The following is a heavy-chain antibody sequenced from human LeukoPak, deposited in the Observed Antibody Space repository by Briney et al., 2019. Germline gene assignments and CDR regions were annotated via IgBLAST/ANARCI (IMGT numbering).Heavy chain of an antibody. Sequence: GGSLRLSCAASGFTFSSYSMNWVRQAPGKGLEWVSSISSSSSYIYYADSVKGRFTISRDNAKNSLYLQMNSLRAEDTAVYYCAREAVATIGTLDYWGQGTLVTVSS. CDR2: ISSSSSYI. J-gene: IGHJ4*02. D-gene: IGHD5-12*01. CDR3: AREAVATIGTLDY. CDR1: GFTFSSYS. V-gene: IGHV3-21*01.